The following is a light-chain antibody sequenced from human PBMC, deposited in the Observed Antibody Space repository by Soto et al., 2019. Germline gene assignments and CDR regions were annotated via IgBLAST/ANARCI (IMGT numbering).Light chain of an antibody. J-gene: IGKJ5*01. CDR1: QSVSSY. CDR2: DAS. Sequence: IVMTQSPATLSVSPWERVTLSCRASQSVSSYLAWYQQRPGQAPRLLIYDASNRATGIPARFSGSGSGTDFTLTISSLEPEDFAVYYCQQRSNWQITFGQGTRLEIK. V-gene: IGKV3-11*01. CDR3: QQRSNWQIT.